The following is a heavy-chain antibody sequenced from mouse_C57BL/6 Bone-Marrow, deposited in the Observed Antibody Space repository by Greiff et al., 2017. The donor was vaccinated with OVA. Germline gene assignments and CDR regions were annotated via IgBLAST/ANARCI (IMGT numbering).Heavy chain of an antibody. CDR3: ARFLTSPHWYFDV. CDR1: GYTFTSYW. Sequence: VQLQQPGAELVKPGASVKLSCKASGYTFTSYWMHWVKQRPGQGLEWIGMIHPNSGSTNYNEKFTSKATLTVDKSSSTAYMQLRSLTSDDSAVYYCARFLTSPHWYFDVWGTGTTVTVSS. CDR2: IHPNSGST. J-gene: IGHJ1*03. V-gene: IGHV1-64*01.